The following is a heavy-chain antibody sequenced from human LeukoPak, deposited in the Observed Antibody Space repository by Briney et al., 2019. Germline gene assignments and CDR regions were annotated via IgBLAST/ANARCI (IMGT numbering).Heavy chain of an antibody. V-gene: IGHV3-43*02. CDR1: GFTFDDYA. CDR3: AKDRGGYSYAADY. J-gene: IGHJ4*02. D-gene: IGHD5-18*01. CDR2: ISGDGGST. Sequence: PGGSLRLSCAASGFTFDDYAMHWVRQAPGKGLEWVSLISGDGGSTYYADSVKGRFTIPRDNSKNSLYLQMNSLTTEDTALYYCAKDRGGYSYAADYWGQGTLVTVSS.